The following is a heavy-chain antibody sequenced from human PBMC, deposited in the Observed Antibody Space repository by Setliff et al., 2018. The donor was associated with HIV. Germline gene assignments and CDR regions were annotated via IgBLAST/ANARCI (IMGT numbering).Heavy chain of an antibody. J-gene: IGHJ1*01. CDR2: INHSGST. CDR3: ARQWRDQYNSGVSTEYFQH. D-gene: IGHD3-22*01. V-gene: IGHV4-34*01. CDR1: GGSLSGYY. Sequence: ETLSLTCAVYGGSLSGYYWNWVRQSPGKGLEWIGEINHSGSTNYKPSLKSRVTISVDTAKNQFSLNLSSVTAADTAVYYCARQWRDQYNSGVSTEYFQHWGLGTLVTVSS.